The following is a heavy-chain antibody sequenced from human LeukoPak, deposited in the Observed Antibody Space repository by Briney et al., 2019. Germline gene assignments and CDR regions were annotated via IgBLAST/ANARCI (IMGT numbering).Heavy chain of an antibody. CDR2: IYYSGST. V-gene: IGHV4-59*01. CDR1: GGSISSYY. Sequence: PSETLSLTGTVSGGSISSYYWSWIRQRPGKGLEWIGYIYYSGSTNYNPSLKSRVTISVDTSKNQFSLKLSSVTAADTAVYYCARGTSGSYWYFDLWGRGTLVTVSS. CDR3: ARGTSGSYWYFDL. D-gene: IGHD1-26*01. J-gene: IGHJ2*01.